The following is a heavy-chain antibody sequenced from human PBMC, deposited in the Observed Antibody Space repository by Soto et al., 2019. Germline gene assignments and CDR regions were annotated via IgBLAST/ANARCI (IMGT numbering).Heavy chain of an antibody. J-gene: IGHJ6*02. V-gene: IGHV4-4*07. Sequence: QVQLQESGPGLVKPSETLSLTCTVSGGSISSYHWSWIRQPAGKGLEWIGRIYTSGSTNYNPSLKRRVTMSVDTSKNEFALKLSSVTAADTAVYYCARGAGSGWSHQTSYYYSGMDVWGQGTTVTVSS. D-gene: IGHD6-19*01. CDR1: GGSISSYH. CDR3: ARGAGSGWSHQTSYYYSGMDV. CDR2: IYTSGST.